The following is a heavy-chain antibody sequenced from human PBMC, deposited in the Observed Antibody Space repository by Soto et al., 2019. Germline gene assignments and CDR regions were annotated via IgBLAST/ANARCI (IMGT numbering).Heavy chain of an antibody. CDR1: GFTFSSYA. CDR3: AKARDYYGSGSYLTFDY. J-gene: IGHJ4*02. D-gene: IGHD3-10*01. CDR2: ISGSGGST. V-gene: IGHV3-23*01. Sequence: PGGSLRLSCAASGFTFSSYAMSWVRQAPGKGLEWVSAISGSGGSTYYADSVKGRFTISRDNSKNTLYLQMNSLRAEDTAVYYWAKARDYYGSGSYLTFDYWGQGTLVTVSS.